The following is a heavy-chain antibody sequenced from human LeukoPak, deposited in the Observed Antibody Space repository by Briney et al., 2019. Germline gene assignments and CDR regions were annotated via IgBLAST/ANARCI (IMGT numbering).Heavy chain of an antibody. Sequence: SETLSLTCTVSGGSISSSSYYWGWIRQPPGKGLEWIGSIYYSGSTYYNPSLKSRVTISVDTSKNQFSLKLSSVTAADTAVYYCARDHAGGYSGYQASAYNWFDPWGQGTLVTVSS. CDR1: GGSISSSSYY. V-gene: IGHV4-39*07. CDR3: ARDHAGGYSGYQASAYNWFDP. CDR2: IYYSGST. J-gene: IGHJ5*02. D-gene: IGHD5-12*01.